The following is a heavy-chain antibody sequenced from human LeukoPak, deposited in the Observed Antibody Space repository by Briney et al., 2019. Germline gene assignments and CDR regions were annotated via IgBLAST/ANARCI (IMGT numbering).Heavy chain of an antibody. V-gene: IGHV4-39*01. CDR1: GGSISSSSYY. CDR3: ASQEYYYDSSGYANWFDP. Sequence: PSETLSLTCTVSGGSISSSSYYWGWIRQPPGKGLEWIGSIYYSGSTYCNPSLKSRVTISVDTSKNQFSLKLSSVTAADTAVYYCASQEYYYDSSGYANWFDPWGQGTLVTVSS. D-gene: IGHD3-22*01. J-gene: IGHJ5*02. CDR2: IYYSGST.